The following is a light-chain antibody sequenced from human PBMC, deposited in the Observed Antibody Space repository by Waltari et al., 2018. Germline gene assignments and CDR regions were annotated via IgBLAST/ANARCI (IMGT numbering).Light chain of an antibody. CDR3: SSHTSNNVVV. CDR1: TSDAGSSDY. V-gene: IGLV2-14*01. CDR2: DVS. Sequence: QSALTQPASVSGSPGQSITISCTGTTSDAGSSDYVPWYQQHPGKAPKVMIYDVSNRPSGVSNRFSGSKSGNTASLTISGLQAEDEADYYCSSHTSNNVVVFGGGTKLTVL. J-gene: IGLJ2*01.